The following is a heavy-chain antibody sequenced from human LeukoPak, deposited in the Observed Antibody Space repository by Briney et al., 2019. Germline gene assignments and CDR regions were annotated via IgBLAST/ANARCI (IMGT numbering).Heavy chain of an antibody. CDR3: AKNPLLAGTIYFDY. D-gene: IGHD6-19*01. V-gene: IGHV3-23*01. Sequence: GGSLRLSCAASGFTFSSYAMSCVRQAPGKGLEWVSSISGGGDRINYADSVKGRFTISRDNSRNTLYLQMNNLGAEDTAVYYCAKNPLLAGTIYFDYWGKGTLVTVSS. CDR2: ISGGGDRI. CDR1: GFTFSSYA. J-gene: IGHJ4*02.